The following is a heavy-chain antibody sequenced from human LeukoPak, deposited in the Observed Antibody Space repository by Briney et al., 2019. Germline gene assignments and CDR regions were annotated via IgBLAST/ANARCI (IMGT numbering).Heavy chain of an antibody. Sequence: ASVRVSXKASGYTFTSYGISWVRQAPGQGLEWMGWISTYSGNTNYAQMLQGRVTMTTDTSTSTAYMELRSLRSDDTAVYYCARDYYDTSGFYLIDYWGQGTLVTVSS. D-gene: IGHD3-22*01. CDR1: GYTFTSYG. CDR2: ISTYSGNT. V-gene: IGHV1-18*01. CDR3: ARDYYDTSGFYLIDY. J-gene: IGHJ4*02.